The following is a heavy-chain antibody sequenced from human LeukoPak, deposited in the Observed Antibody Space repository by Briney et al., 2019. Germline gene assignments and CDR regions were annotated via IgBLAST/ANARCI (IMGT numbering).Heavy chain of an antibody. CDR3: ARSTGGGGHDS. V-gene: IGHV4-38-2*02. J-gene: IGHJ5*01. CDR2: VYHSGT. D-gene: IGHD4-23*01. Sequence: SETLSLTCTVSGYSIGSGHYWAWIRQPPGKGLEWIGCVYHSGTYYKSSLTSRVTISMDTSKNQFSLKLTSVTAADSAFYYCARSTGGGGHDSWGQGTLVAVSS. CDR1: GYSIGSGHY.